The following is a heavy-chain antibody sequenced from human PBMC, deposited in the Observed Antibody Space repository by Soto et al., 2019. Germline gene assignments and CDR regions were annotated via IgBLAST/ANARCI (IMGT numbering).Heavy chain of an antibody. V-gene: IGHV4-59*01. J-gene: IGHJ4*02. CDR2: VYHSGIT. CDR3: ETRPTHGVWIGVFDY. CDR1: RGSINNYY. D-gene: IGHD5-12*01. Sequence: SETHSLTYTVSRGSINNYYCSWIRQPPGKVPEWIGYVYHSGITNYSPSLESRVTISLDTSKNQFSLKLKSVTAADTAVYYCETRPTHGVWIGVFDYWSQGTLVTVSS.